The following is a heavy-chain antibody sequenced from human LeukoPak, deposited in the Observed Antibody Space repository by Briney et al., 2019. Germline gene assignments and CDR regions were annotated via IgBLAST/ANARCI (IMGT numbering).Heavy chain of an antibody. CDR3: AKSNGYGLIDI. Sequence: ETLSLTCTVSGGSISSYSWSWIRQPAGKGLEWIGRIFASGSTKYNPSLKSRVTISVDTSRNQFSLKLNSVTAADTAVYYCAKSNGYGLIDIWGQGTMVTVSS. CDR2: IFASGST. J-gene: IGHJ3*02. CDR1: GGSISSYS. V-gene: IGHV4-4*07. D-gene: IGHD3-10*01.